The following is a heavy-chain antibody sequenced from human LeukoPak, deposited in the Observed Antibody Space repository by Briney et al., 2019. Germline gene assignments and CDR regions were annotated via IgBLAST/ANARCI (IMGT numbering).Heavy chain of an antibody. J-gene: IGHJ6*03. D-gene: IGHD1-14*01. Sequence: SETLSLTYTVSGGSISRHYWSWIRQPAGKGLEWIGRIYTSGSTIYNPSLKSRVTMSVDTSKNQFSLKLSSVTAADTAVYYCAREGNHYYYYYMDVWGKGTTVTISS. CDR2: IYTSGST. CDR1: GGSISRHY. CDR3: AREGNHYYYYYMDV. V-gene: IGHV4-4*07.